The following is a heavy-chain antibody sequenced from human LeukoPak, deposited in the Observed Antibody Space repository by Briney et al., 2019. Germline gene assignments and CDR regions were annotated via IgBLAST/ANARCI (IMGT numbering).Heavy chain of an antibody. Sequence: SETLSLTCTVTGSSISTTNFYWCWIRQPPGKGLEWIGSISYSGATYYNPSLKSRLTVSADTSKKEVSLRLNSVTAADTAVYYCASLPRYDFWAWGQGNMVIVSS. D-gene: IGHD3-3*01. V-gene: IGHV4-39*01. CDR2: ISYSGAT. J-gene: IGHJ5*02. CDR1: GSSISTTNFY. CDR3: ASLPRYDFWA.